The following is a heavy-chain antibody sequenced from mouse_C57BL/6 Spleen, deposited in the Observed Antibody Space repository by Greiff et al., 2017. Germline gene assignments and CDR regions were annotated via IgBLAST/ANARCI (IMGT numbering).Heavy chain of an antibody. CDR1: GYTFTDYY. D-gene: IGHD1-1*01. V-gene: IGHV1-76*01. Sequence: QVQLKQSGAELVRPGASVKLSCKASGYTFTDYYINWVKQRPGQGLEWIARIYPGSGNTYYNEKFKGKATLTAEKSSSTAYMQLSSLTSEDSAVYFCARFLYPHYYAMDYWGQGTSVTVSS. J-gene: IGHJ4*01. CDR2: IYPGSGNT. CDR3: ARFLYPHYYAMDY.